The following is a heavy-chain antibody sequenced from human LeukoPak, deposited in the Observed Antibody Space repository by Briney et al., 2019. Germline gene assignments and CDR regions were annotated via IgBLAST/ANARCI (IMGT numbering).Heavy chain of an antibody. D-gene: IGHD2-2*01. CDR2: INHSGST. V-gene: IGHV4-34*01. J-gene: IGHJ5*02. CDR1: GGSFSGYY. Sequence: SETLSLTCAVYGGSFSGYYWIWIRQPPGKGLEWIGEINHSGSTNYNPSLKSRVTISVDTSKNQFSLKLSSVTAADTAVYYCARGDGPAAIFLRLDRRYNWFDPWGQGTLVTVSS. CDR3: ARGDGPAAIFLRLDRRYNWFDP.